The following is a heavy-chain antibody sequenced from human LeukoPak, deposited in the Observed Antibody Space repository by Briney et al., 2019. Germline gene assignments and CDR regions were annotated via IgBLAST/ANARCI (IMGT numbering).Heavy chain of an antibody. V-gene: IGHV4-30-4*01. CDR2: LYYSGST. CDR1: GGSISSGDYY. CDR3: VRGIYVPAARRPYYFDY. D-gene: IGHD2-2*01. Sequence: SETLSLTCTVSGGSISSGDYYWSWIPQPPGKGLEWVGNLYYSGSTYYHPSLKSRVTISVDTSKNQFSLTLSSVTAADTAVYYCVRGIYVPAARRPYYFDYWGEGTLVTVSS. J-gene: IGHJ4*02.